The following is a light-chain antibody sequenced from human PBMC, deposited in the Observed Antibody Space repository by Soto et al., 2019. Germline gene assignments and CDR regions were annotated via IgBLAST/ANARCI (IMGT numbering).Light chain of an antibody. CDR2: EVS. Sequence: QSALAQPASVSGSPGQSITISCTGTSNDIGAYNSVSWYQQHPGQVPQLMIYEVSNRPSGVSSRFSGSKSGNTASLTISGLQAEDETDYYCSSYTSTGAWVFGGGTKVTVL. CDR1: SNDIGAYNS. J-gene: IGLJ3*02. V-gene: IGLV2-14*01. CDR3: SSYTSTGAWV.